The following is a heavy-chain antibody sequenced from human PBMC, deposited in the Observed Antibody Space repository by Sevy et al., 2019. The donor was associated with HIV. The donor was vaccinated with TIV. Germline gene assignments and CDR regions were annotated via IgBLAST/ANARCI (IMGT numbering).Heavy chain of an antibody. V-gene: IGHV3-23*01. CDR2: ISGSGGYT. D-gene: IGHD1-20*01. CDR1: GFTVSSNY. J-gene: IGHJ4*02. Sequence: GGSLRLSCAASGFTVSSNYMSWVRQAPGKGLEWVSTISGSGGYTYYSDSVKGRFSISRDNSKNTVYLQMNSLRAEDTAVYYCTNRGIVIITGFDYWGQGTLVTVSS. CDR3: TNRGIVIITGFDY.